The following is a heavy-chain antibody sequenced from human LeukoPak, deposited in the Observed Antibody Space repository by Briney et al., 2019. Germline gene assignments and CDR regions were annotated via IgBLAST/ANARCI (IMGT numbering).Heavy chain of an antibody. CDR1: GFRFSSYD. V-gene: IGHV3-48*01. CDR3: ATGGSEYRSDWFDS. J-gene: IGHJ5*01. CDR2: LTRTSSAT. Sequence: GGSLRLSCVGSGFRFSSYDMNWVRQAPGRGLEWLSYLTRTSSATWYADSVKGRFTIFRDNTKSSLYLQMNSLRVEDTAVYYCATGGSEYRSDWFDSWGQGTLVNVAS. D-gene: IGHD5-18*01.